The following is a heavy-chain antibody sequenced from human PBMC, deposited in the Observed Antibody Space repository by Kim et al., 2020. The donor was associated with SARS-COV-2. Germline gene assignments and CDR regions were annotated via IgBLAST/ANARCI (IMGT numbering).Heavy chain of an antibody. J-gene: IGHJ6*02. V-gene: IGHV3-73*01. CDR2: IRSKANSYAT. D-gene: IGHD2-8*02. CDR1: GLSFSGST. CDR3: SPQEGGTGGYYYGMDV. Sequence: GGSLRLSCAGSGLSFSGSTMHWVRQASGKGLEWVGRIRSKANSYATEYAASVKGRFTISRDDSKNTAYLQMNSLKTEDTAVYYCSPQEGGTGGYYYGMDVWGQGTTVTVSS.